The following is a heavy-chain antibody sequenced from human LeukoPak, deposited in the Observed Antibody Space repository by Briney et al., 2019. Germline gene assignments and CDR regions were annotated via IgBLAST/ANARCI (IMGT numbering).Heavy chain of an antibody. Sequence: GGSLRLSCAASGFTFSSYGMSWVRQAPGKGLEWVSAISGIGYSTYYADSVKGRFTISRDNSKNTLYLQMNSLRAEDTAVYYCAKSSPPPLRYWGQGTLVTVSS. CDR2: ISGIGYST. V-gene: IGHV3-23*01. CDR1: GFTFSSYG. J-gene: IGHJ4*02. CDR3: AKSSPPPLRY.